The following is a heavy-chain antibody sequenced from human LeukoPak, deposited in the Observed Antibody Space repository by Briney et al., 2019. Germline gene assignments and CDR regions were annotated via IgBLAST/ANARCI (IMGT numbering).Heavy chain of an antibody. Sequence: GASVKVSCKASGYTFTGYYMHWVRQAPGQGLEWMGWINPNSGGTNYAQKFQGRVTMTRDTSISTAYMELSRLRSDDTAVYYCARLPGFGELLSPYFDYWGQGTLVTVSS. D-gene: IGHD3-10*01. CDR3: ARLPGFGELLSPYFDY. CDR1: GYTFTGYY. CDR2: INPNSGGT. V-gene: IGHV1-2*02. J-gene: IGHJ4*02.